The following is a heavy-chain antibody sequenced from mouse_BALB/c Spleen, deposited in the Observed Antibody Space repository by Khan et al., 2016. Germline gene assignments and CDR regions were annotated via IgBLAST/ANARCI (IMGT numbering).Heavy chain of an antibody. CDR1: GFTFSSYA. J-gene: IGHJ4*01. D-gene: IGHD1-1*01. CDR2: INTGGST. CDR3: ARGLYYYGSSYYSMDD. V-gene: IGHV5-6-5*01. Sequence: EVELVESGGGLVKPGGSLKLSCAASGFTFSSYAMSWVRQTPEKRLEWVASINTGGSTYYSDNVKGRFTISRDNATNILYLLMSSLTSDDTAMYYCARGLYYYGSSYYSMDDWGQGTSVTVSS.